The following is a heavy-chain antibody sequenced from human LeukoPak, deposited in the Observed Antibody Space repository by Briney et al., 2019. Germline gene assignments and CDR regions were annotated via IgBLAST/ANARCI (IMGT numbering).Heavy chain of an antibody. CDR2: ISYDGSNK. Sequence: PGRSLRLSCAASGFTFSSYGMHWVRQAPGKGLEWVAVISYDGSNKYYADSVKGRFTISRDNSKNTLYLQMNSLRAEDTAVYYCAMGATVLFYWGQGTLVTVSS. CDR1: GFTFSSYG. CDR3: AMGATVLFY. J-gene: IGHJ4*02. D-gene: IGHD1-26*01. V-gene: IGHV3-30*03.